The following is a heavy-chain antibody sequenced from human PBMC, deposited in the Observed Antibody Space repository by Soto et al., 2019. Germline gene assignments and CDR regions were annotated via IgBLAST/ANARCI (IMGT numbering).Heavy chain of an antibody. CDR3: ARDHEYTSGWSHGMDV. Sequence: GGSLRLSWGASGVSFSDYTMNWFRQAPGKGLEWVSSITGSSDYTYYSGSVTGRFTISRDNANNSLFLQMNSLRGEDTAVYYCARDHEYTSGWSHGMDVWGQGTTVTVSS. V-gene: IGHV3-21*01. J-gene: IGHJ6*02. D-gene: IGHD6-19*01. CDR2: ITGSSDYT. CDR1: GVSFSDYT.